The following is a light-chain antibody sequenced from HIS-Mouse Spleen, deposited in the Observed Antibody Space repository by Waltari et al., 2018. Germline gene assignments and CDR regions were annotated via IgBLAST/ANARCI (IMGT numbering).Light chain of an antibody. J-gene: IGLJ2*01. CDR1: KLGAKY. CDR3: QAWDSSYSV. V-gene: IGLV3-1*01. CDR2: QDS. Sequence: SYELTQPPSVSVSPGQTASIPCSGDKLGAKYACWYQQKPGQSPVLVIYQDSKRPSGIPERFSGSNSGNTATLTISGTQAMDEADYYCQAWDSSYSVFGGGTKLTVL.